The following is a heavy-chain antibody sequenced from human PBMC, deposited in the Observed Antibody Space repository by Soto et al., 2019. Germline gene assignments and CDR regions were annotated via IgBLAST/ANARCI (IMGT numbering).Heavy chain of an antibody. Sequence: GGSLRLSCAASGFTFSSYAMSWVRQAPGKGLKWVSAISGSGGSTYYADSVKGRFTISRDNSKNTLYLQMNSLRAEDTAVYYCAKSSGSYPGGYFDYWGQGTLVTVSS. CDR3: AKSSGSYPGGYFDY. CDR2: ISGSGGST. J-gene: IGHJ4*02. CDR1: GFTFSSYA. D-gene: IGHD1-26*01. V-gene: IGHV3-23*01.